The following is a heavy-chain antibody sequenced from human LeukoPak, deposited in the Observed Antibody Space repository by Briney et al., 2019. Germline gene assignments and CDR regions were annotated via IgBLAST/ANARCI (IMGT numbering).Heavy chain of an antibody. CDR2: ISSDGTYT. J-gene: IGHJ4*02. CDR3: VKSRRVGANQRGLFDY. CDR1: GFTFSSHL. V-gene: IGHV3-74*01. D-gene: IGHD1-26*01. Sequence: PGGSLRLSCAASGFTFSSHLMHWVRQAPGKGLVWVSRISSDGTYTNYADSVRGRFTISRDNSKNTVYLQMNSLRADDTAVYYCVKSRRVGANQRGLFDYWGQGTLVTVSP.